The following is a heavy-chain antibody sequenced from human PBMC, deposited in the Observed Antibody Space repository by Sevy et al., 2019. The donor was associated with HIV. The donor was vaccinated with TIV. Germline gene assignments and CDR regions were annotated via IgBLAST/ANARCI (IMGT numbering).Heavy chain of an antibody. CDR1: GGSISSGGYY. V-gene: IGHV4-31*03. Sequence: SETLSLTCTVSGGSISSGGYYWSWIRQHPGKGLEWIGYIYYSGSTYYNPSLKSRVTISVDTSKNQFSLKLSSVTAADTAVYYCARFGGGPYDSSGYYQRFDYWGQGTLVTVSS. D-gene: IGHD3-22*01. J-gene: IGHJ4*02. CDR3: ARFGGGPYDSSGYYQRFDY. CDR2: IYYSGST.